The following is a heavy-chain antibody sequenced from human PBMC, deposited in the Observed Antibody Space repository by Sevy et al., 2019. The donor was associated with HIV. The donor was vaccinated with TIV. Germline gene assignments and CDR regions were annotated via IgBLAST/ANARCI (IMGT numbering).Heavy chain of an antibody. D-gene: IGHD3-16*01. CDR3: AFVTFGRFES. V-gene: IGHV3-7*01. J-gene: IGHJ4*02. CDR1: GFTFSANW. Sequence: GGSLRLSCAASGFTFSANWMNWVRQAPGKGLEWVANIKGDRSDKHYVDSVEGRFTISRDNAKNLLHLQMNSLRVEDTGVYYWAFVTFGRFESWGQGTLVTVSA. CDR2: IKGDRSDK.